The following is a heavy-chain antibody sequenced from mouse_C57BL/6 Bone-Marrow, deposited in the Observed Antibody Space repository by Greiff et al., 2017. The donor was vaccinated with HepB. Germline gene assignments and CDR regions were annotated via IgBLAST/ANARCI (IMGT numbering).Heavy chain of an antibody. CDR2: IRNKANGYTT. D-gene: IGHD1-1*01. V-gene: IGHV7-3*01. Sequence: EVKLVDSGGGLVQPGGSLSLSCAASGFTFTDYYMSWVRQPPGKALEWLGFIRNKANGYTTEYSASVKGRFTISRDNSQSILYLQMNALRAEDSATYYCARLAITTVVDYWGQGTTLTVSS. CDR1: GFTFTDYY. J-gene: IGHJ2*01. CDR3: ARLAITTVVDY.